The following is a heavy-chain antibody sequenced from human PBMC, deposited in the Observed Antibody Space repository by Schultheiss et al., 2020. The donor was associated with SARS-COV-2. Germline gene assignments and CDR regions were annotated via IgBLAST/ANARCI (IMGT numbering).Heavy chain of an antibody. CDR2: IYYSGST. D-gene: IGHD2-2*01. V-gene: IGHV4-39*01. J-gene: IGHJ6*03. CDR3: ARHKGYCSSTSCPYYYMDV. Sequence: SETLSLTCTVSGGSISSSSYYWGWIRQPPGKGLEWIGSIYYSGSTYCNPSLKSRVTISVDTSKNQFSLKLSSVTAADTAVYYCARHKGYCSSTSCPYYYMDVWGKGTTVTVSS. CDR1: GGSISSSSYY.